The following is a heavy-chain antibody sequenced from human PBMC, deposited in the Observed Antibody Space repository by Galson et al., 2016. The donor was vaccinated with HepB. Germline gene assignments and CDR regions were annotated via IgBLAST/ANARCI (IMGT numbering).Heavy chain of an antibody. Sequence: ETLSLTCNVSGGSVSSGSHYWNWIRQPPGKGLQWIGYIHYSGSTSYNPSLKSRITISVDTSKNHFSLRLTSVTAADTAVYFCARGNYYGSGPWFDPWGQGTLVTVSS. CDR1: GGSVSSGSHY. J-gene: IGHJ5*02. CDR3: ARGNYYGSGPWFDP. V-gene: IGHV4-61*03. D-gene: IGHD3-10*01. CDR2: IHYSGST.